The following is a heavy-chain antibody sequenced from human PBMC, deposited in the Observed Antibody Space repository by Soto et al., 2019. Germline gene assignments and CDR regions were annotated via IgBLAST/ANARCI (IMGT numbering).Heavy chain of an antibody. CDR2: IIPLFRKT. CDR1: GDMFRNSA. V-gene: IGHV1-69*01. J-gene: IGHJ6*02. Sequence: QVQLVQSGAEVKRPGSSVKVSCKASGDMFRNSAFTWVRQAPGQGLAWMGVIIPLFRKTNVAQKFQGRVTFTADDSTSSLYMEVSSLTSEDTAVYYCARARLSNGDPNIYFFYGLDVWGQGTTITVSS. CDR3: ARARLSNGDPNIYFFYGLDV. D-gene: IGHD3-10*01.